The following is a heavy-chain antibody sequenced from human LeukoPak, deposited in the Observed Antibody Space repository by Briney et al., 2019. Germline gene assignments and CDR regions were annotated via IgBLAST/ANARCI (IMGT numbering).Heavy chain of an antibody. Sequence: SPTLSLTCTVSGGSISSGGYYWSWIRQPPGKGLEWIGYIYHSGSTYYNPSLKSRVTISVDRSKNQFSLKLSSVTAADTAVYYCARDGATKYYFDYWGQGTLVTVSS. D-gene: IGHD5-12*01. J-gene: IGHJ4*02. CDR3: ARDGATKYYFDY. CDR2: IYHSGST. V-gene: IGHV4-30-2*01. CDR1: GGSISSGGYY.